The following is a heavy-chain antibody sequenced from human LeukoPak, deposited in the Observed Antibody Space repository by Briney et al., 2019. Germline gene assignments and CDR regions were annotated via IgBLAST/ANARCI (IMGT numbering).Heavy chain of an antibody. CDR1: GYTLTELS. J-gene: IGHJ5*02. D-gene: IGHD5-18*01. CDR2: FDPEDGET. Sequence: GASVKVSCKVSGYTLTELSMHWVRQAPGKGLEWMGGFDPEDGETIYAQKFQGRVTMTADTSTDTAYMELSSLRSEDTAVYYCATTGGRYSYGPLNWFDPWGQGTLVTVSS. V-gene: IGHV1-24*01. CDR3: ATTGGRYSYGPLNWFDP.